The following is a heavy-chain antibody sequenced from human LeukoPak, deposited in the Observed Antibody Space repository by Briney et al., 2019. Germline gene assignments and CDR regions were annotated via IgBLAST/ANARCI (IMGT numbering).Heavy chain of an antibody. CDR2: INPNSGGT. D-gene: IGHD3-10*01. V-gene: IGHV1-2*02. Sequence: ASVKVSCKASGYTFTGYYMHWVRQAPGQGLEWMGWINPNSGGTNYAQKFQGRATMTRDTSISTAYMEMRGLTSDDTAVYYCAKSQYSFASGSSKALFDYWGQGTLVTVSS. CDR1: GYTFTGYY. J-gene: IGHJ4*02. CDR3: AKSQYSFASGSSKALFDY.